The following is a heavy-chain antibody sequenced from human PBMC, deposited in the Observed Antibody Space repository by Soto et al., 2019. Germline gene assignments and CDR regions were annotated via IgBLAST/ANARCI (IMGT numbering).Heavy chain of an antibody. D-gene: IGHD6-13*01. CDR2: IIPMIETP. Sequence: QVQLVQSGAEVKKPGSSVKVSCKASGGTFSTFAISWVRQVPGQGLEWMGGIIPMIETPNYAQRFQGRLTITADESTNTAYMDLSSLRSDDTAVYFCARGDSSWFSDVWGQGTTVIVS. J-gene: IGHJ6*02. CDR1: GGTFSTFA. CDR3: ARGDSSWFSDV. V-gene: IGHV1-69*01.